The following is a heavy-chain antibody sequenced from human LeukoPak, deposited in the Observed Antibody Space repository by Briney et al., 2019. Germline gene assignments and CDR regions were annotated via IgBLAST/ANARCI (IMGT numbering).Heavy chain of an antibody. Sequence: GASVKVSCKASGYTFTSYYLHWVRQAPGRGLEWMGWISAYNGNTNYAQKLQGRVTMTTDTSTSTAYMELRSLRSDDTAVYYCARARTGTPSDYWGQGTLVTVSS. J-gene: IGHJ4*02. D-gene: IGHD1-1*01. V-gene: IGHV1-18*04. CDR1: GYTFTSYY. CDR2: ISAYNGNT. CDR3: ARARTGTPSDY.